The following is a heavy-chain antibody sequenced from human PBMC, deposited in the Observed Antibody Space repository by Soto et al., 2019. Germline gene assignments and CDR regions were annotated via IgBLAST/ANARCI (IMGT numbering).Heavy chain of an antibody. V-gene: IGHV1-2*02. J-gene: IGHJ6*02. CDR3: ARGRIAAAGTRYYYYYYGMDV. CDR2: INPNSGGT. CDR1: GYTFTHYC. Sequence: ASVKVSCKASGYTFTHYCIHWVRQAPGQGLEWMGWINPNSGGTNYAQKFQGRVTMTRDASISTAYMELSRLRSDDTAVYYCARGRIAAAGTRYYYYYYGMDVWGQGTTVTVSS. D-gene: IGHD6-13*01.